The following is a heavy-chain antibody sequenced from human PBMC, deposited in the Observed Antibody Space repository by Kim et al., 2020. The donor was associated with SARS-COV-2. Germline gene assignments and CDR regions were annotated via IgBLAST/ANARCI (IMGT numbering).Heavy chain of an antibody. D-gene: IGHD4-4*01. CDR1: GGSISSGGYS. CDR2: IYHSGST. Sequence: SETLSLTCAVSGGSISSGGYSWSWIRQPPEKGLEWIGYIYHSGSTYYNPSLKSRVTISVDRSKNQFSLKLSSVTAADTAVYYCARMTTRFYYMDVWGKGTTVTVSS. J-gene: IGHJ6*03. V-gene: IGHV4-30-2*01. CDR3: ARMTTRFYYMDV.